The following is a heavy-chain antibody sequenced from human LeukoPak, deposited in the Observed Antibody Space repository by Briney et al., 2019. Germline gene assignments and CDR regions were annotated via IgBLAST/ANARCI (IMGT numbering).Heavy chain of an antibody. CDR1: GFTFSSYT. D-gene: IGHD2-21*01. Sequence: GGSPRLSCSASGFTFSSYTMTWVRQAPGKGLEWVSSISSTATYIYYADSVKGRFTISRDNAQNSLYLQMSSLRGDDTAVYYCARGTSGFDCGGDFWGRGTLVTVSS. CDR2: ISSTATYI. J-gene: IGHJ4*02. V-gene: IGHV3-21*01. CDR3: ARGTSGFDCGGDF.